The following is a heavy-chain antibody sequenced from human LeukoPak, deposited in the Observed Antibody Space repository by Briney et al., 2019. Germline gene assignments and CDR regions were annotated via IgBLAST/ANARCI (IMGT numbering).Heavy chain of an antibody. D-gene: IGHD5-18*01. J-gene: IGHJ3*02. CDR3: AKDMARGYSYGLNAFDI. CDR1: GFTVDDYA. Sequence: GGSLRLSCAASGFTVDDYAMHWVRQAPGKGLEWVSGISGNSGSIGYADSVKGRFTISRDSAKNSLYLQMNSVRAEDTALYYCAKDMARGYSYGLNAFDIWGQGTMVTVSS. V-gene: IGHV3-9*01. CDR2: ISGNSGSI.